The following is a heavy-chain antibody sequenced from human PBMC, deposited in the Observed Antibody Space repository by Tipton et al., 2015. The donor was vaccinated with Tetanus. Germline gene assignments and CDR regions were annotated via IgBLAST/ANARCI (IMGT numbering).Heavy chain of an antibody. CDR1: GFTFSSYP. CDR2: ILPDGVGP. Sequence: QLVQSGGGVVQPGRSLRLSCAASGFTFSSYPMHWVRQAPGKGLEYVSSILPDGVGPFYANSVKGRFSISRDNSKNTLFLQMDSLRAEDPAVYYCAIDRGGGWSFDDCGQGTVVTVSS. J-gene: IGHJ4*02. CDR3: AIDRGGGWSFDD. V-gene: IGHV3-64*01. D-gene: IGHD6-19*01.